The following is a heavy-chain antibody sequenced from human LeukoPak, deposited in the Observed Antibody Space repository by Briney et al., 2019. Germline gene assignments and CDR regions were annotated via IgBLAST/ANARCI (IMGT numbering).Heavy chain of an antibody. Sequence: PSETLSLTCAVSGGSISSSNWWSWVRQPPGKGLEWIGEIYHSGSTNYNPSLKSRVTISVDKSKNQFSLKLSSVTAADTAVYYCARWGQLRYFDSDYYYGMDVWGQGTTVTVSS. J-gene: IGHJ6*02. CDR3: ARWGQLRYFDSDYYYGMDV. CDR2: IYHSGST. D-gene: IGHD3-9*01. CDR1: GGSISSSNW. V-gene: IGHV4-4*02.